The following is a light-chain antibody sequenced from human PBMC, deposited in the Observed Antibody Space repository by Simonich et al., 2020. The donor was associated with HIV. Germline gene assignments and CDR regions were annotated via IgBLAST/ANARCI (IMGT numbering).Light chain of an antibody. V-gene: IGKV1-33*01. Sequence: DIQMTQSPSSLSASVGDRVTITCQASQDISHYLNWYQKKPGKAPKLLIYDASNLETGVPSRFSGSGSGTDFTFTISSLQPEDIATYYCQQYDNLPLTFGGGTKVEIK. CDR2: DAS. J-gene: IGKJ4*01. CDR3: QQYDNLPLT. CDR1: QDISHY.